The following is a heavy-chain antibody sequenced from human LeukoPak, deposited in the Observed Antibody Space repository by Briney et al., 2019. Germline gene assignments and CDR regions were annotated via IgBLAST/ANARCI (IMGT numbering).Heavy chain of an antibody. CDR1: GFTVSSNY. CDR2: IYSGGST. CDR3: AKAARGYCSGGSCYYFDY. V-gene: IGHV3-53*05. Sequence: GGSLRLSCAASGFTVSSNYMSWVRQAPGKGLEWVSVIYSGGSTYYADSVKGRFTISRDNSKNTLYLQMNSLRAEDTAVYYCAKAARGYCSGGSCYYFDYWGQGTLVTVSS. D-gene: IGHD2-15*01. J-gene: IGHJ4*02.